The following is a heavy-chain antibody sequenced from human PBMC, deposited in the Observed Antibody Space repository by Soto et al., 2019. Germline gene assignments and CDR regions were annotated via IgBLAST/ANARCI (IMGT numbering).Heavy chain of an antibody. D-gene: IGHD2-15*01. J-gene: IGHJ4*02. Sequence: GGSLRLSCAASGFTVSSNYMSWVRQAPGKGLERVSVIYSGGRTYYADSVKGRFTISRDNSKNTLYLQMNSLRAEDTAVYYCAREPVVAATRPGDYWGQGTLVTVSS. V-gene: IGHV3-66*01. CDR1: GFTVSSNY. CDR3: AREPVVAATRPGDY. CDR2: IYSGGRT.